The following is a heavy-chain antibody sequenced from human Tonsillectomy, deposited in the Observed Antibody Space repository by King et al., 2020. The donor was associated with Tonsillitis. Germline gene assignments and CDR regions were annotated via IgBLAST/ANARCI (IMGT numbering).Heavy chain of an antibody. V-gene: IGHV3-7*03. CDR1: GFTFSTSW. CDR3: ARDPAVAGKWDS. Sequence: VQLVESGGGLVQPGGSLRLSCAASGFTFSTSWMSWVRQAPGKGLEWVANINQDGSAKYYVDSVKGRFTISRDNAKNSLYLQMSSLRVEDTAVYYCARDPAVAGKWDSWGQGTLVTVS. J-gene: IGHJ4*02. CDR2: INQDGSAK. D-gene: IGHD6-19*01.